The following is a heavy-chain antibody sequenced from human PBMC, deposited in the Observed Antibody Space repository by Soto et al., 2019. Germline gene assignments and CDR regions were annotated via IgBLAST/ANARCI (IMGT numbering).Heavy chain of an antibody. D-gene: IGHD6-13*01. Sequence: QVQLVESGGGVVQPGRSLRLSCAASGFTFSSYAIHWVRQAPGKGLEWVAVISNDGRDKHYADSVKGRFTISRDNSKNTLYLEMNSLRADDTAVYYCAKGIDIAAADYYFDYWGQGTLVTVSS. CDR3: AKGIDIAAADYYFDY. CDR2: ISNDGRDK. V-gene: IGHV3-30*18. J-gene: IGHJ4*02. CDR1: GFTFSSYA.